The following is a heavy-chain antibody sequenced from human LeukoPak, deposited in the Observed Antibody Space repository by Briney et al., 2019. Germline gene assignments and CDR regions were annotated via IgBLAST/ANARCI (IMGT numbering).Heavy chain of an antibody. V-gene: IGHV3-11*01. CDR3: ARRSVGYYYYMDV. J-gene: IGHJ6*03. D-gene: IGHD2-2*01. Sequence: GGSLRLSCAASGFPFSDYYMSWIRQAPGKGLEWVSYISSSGSTIYYAGSVKGRFTISRDNAKNSLYLQMNSLRAEDTAVYYCARRSVGYYYYMDVWGKGTTVTVSS. CDR1: GFPFSDYY. CDR2: ISSSGSTI.